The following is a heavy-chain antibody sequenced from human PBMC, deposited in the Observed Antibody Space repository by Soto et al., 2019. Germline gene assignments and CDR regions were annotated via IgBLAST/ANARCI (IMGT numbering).Heavy chain of an antibody. CDR2: INAGNGNT. J-gene: IGHJ4*02. D-gene: IGHD2-2*02. Sequence: QVQLVQSGAEVKKPGASVKVSCKASGYTFTSYAMHWVRQAPGQRLEWMGWINAGNGNTKYSQKFQGRVTITRDTSASTAYMELNSLRSEDTAVYYWASSFTVPATIAYWGQGTLVTVSS. CDR1: GYTFTSYA. V-gene: IGHV1-3*01. CDR3: ASSFTVPATIAY.